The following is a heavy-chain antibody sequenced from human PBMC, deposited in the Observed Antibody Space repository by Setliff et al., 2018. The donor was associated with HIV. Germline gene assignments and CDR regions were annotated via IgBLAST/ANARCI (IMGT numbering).Heavy chain of an antibody. Sequence: PRASVKVSCKASGYSFTNYGISWVRQAPGQGLEWMGWISSYNDNTNYALNRQGRVTMTTDPSTSTAYMLLRSLRSDDTDVSYLAGDDVGYCSGGSCYHLFDTFDIWGQGTVVTVSS. V-gene: IGHV1-18*01. CDR3: AGDDVGYCSGGSCYHLFDTFDI. CDR2: ISSYNDNT. CDR1: GYSFTNYG. J-gene: IGHJ3*02. D-gene: IGHD2-15*01.